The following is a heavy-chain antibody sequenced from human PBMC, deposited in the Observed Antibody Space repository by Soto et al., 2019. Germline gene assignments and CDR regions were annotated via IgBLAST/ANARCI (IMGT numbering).Heavy chain of an antibody. CDR2: IIPTGGNT. Sequence: ASVKVSCKASGYTFTSYYIHWVRQAPGQGLEWMGLIIPTGGNTIYAQKFQGRVTMTRDTSTSTVYMDLSSLRSEDTAVYYCARGDGNYYYAMDVWGQGTTLTVSS. CDR3: ARGDGNYYYAMDV. V-gene: IGHV1-46*01. J-gene: IGHJ6*02. CDR1: GYTFTSYY.